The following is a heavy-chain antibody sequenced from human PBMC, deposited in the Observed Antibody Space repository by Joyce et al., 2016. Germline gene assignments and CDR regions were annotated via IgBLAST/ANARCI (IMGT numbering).Heavy chain of an antibody. D-gene: IGHD2-2*01. CDR3: ARGPMPPYAFDV. CDR1: GYSFSDSY. J-gene: IGHJ3*01. Sequence: QVNLVQSGAEVKKPGASVKVSCKASGYSFSDSYIHWVRQAPGQGLQWMGRINPDTGDTIYAQKFQGRGTLTRDTFISTVYMEVSRLRSDDTAVYFCARGPMPPYAFDVWGQGTLVTVST. V-gene: IGHV1-2*06. CDR2: INPDTGDT.